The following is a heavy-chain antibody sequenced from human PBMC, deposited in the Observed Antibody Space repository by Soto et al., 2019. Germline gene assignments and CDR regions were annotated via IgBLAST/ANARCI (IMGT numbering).Heavy chain of an antibody. D-gene: IGHD3-10*01. CDR3: ARDGGGSGSYDY. CDR1: GGSISSSH. Sequence: SETLSLTCTVSGGSISSSHWSWIRQPPGKGLEWIGYIYYSGSTNYNPSLKSRVTISVDTSKNQFSLKLSSVTAADTAVYYCARDGGGSGSYDYWGQGTLVTVS. V-gene: IGHV4-59*01. J-gene: IGHJ4*02. CDR2: IYYSGST.